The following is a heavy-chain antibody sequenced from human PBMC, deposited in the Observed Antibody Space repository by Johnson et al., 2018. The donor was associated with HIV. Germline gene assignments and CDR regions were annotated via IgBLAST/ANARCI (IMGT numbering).Heavy chain of an antibody. V-gene: IGHV3-48*04. D-gene: IGHD3-10*01. Sequence: VQLVESGGGVVRPGGSLRLSCATSGFTFDDYGMSWVHQVPGKGLEWVSHISSSGSTIYYAESVKGRFTISRDNAKNTLYLQMNSLRAEDTAVYYCAREKATLWFRASGAAFDIWGQGTAVTVSS. J-gene: IGHJ3*02. CDR3: AREKATLWFRASGAAFDI. CDR1: GFTFDDYG. CDR2: ISSSGSTI.